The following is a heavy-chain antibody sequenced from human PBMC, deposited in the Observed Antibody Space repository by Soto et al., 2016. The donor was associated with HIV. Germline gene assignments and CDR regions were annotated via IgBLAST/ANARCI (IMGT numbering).Heavy chain of an antibody. CDR1: GFIFDDYA. J-gene: IGHJ4*02. Sequence: EVQLVESGGGLVQPGRSLRLSCGASGFIFDDYAMHWVRQVPGKGLEWVSGISWNSDRRDYADSVKGRFTISRDNAKNSLYLQMNSLRAEDTALYYCARDLNSGWFGTFDYWGQGTLVTVSS. V-gene: IGHV3-9*01. D-gene: IGHD6-19*01. CDR3: ARDLNSGWFGTFDY. CDR2: ISWNSDRR.